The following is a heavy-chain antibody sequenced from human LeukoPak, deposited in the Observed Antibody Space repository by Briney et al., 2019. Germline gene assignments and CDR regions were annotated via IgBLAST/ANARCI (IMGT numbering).Heavy chain of an antibody. Sequence: PWGSLRLSCTGSGFTFSDRYMAWIRQRPGKGLEWLSYIKTCDRRDHLADCVKGCFTVSRDDARKSLFLQMNSLRPDDTAVYYCARDRAVGASDSYDLWGPGTMVIVS. CDR1: GFTFSDRY. D-gene: IGHD4-23*01. CDR2: IKTCDRRD. J-gene: IGHJ3*01. CDR3: ARDRAVGASDSYDL. V-gene: IGHV3-11*04.